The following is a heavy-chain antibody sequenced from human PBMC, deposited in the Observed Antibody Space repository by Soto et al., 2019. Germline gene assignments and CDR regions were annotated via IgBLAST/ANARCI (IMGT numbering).Heavy chain of an antibody. CDR1: GYTFTSYG. CDR3: ARYSSSWYFDY. CDR2: ISAYNGNT. J-gene: IGHJ4*02. Sequence: ASGKVSCKASGYTFTSYGISWVRQAPGQGLEWMGWISAYNGNTNYAQKFQGRVTITADESTSTAYMELSSLRSEDTAVYYCARYSSSWYFDYWGQGTLVTVSS. V-gene: IGHV1-18*04. D-gene: IGHD6-13*01.